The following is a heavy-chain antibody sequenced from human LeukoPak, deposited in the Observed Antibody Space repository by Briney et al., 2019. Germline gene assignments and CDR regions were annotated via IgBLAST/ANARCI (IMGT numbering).Heavy chain of an antibody. CDR3: ARDIAINWFYS. D-gene: IGHD2-21*01. Sequence: PSETLSLTCTVSGGSISSGNYYWGWIRQPPGKGLEWIGSVYYSGSTYYNPSLKSRVTISVDTSKNQFSLKLSSVTAADTAVYYCARDIAINWFYSWGQGTLVTVSS. J-gene: IGHJ5*01. CDR1: GGSISSGNYY. V-gene: IGHV4-39*07. CDR2: VYYSGST.